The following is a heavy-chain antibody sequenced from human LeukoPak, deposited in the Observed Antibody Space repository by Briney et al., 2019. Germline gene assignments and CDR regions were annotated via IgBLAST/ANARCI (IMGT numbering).Heavy chain of an antibody. J-gene: IGHJ5*02. Sequence: PGGSLRLSCAGTGFTFSNYAMHWVRQAPDKGLQWVAVIWYDGSKKYYADSVEGQFTISRDNSGNTVYLQMNSLRVEDTALYYCARGIAAAGNPNWFDPWGQGTLVTVSS. CDR2: IWYDGSKK. CDR3: ARGIAAAGNPNWFDP. V-gene: IGHV3-33*01. CDR1: GFTFSNYA. D-gene: IGHD6-13*01.